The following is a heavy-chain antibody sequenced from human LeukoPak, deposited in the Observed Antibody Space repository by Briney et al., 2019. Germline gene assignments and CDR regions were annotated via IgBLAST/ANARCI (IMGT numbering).Heavy chain of an antibody. CDR1: GYSINSAYY. J-gene: IGHJ4*02. CDR2: MYHSGST. CDR3: ARVKRELTWIQLWLQGSYYFDY. Sequence: SETLSLTCTVPGYSINSAYYWGWIRQPPGKGLEWIGSMYHSGSTYYNPSLQSRVTISVDTSKNQFSLKLSSVTAADTAVYYCARVKRELTWIQLWLQGSYYFDYWGQGTLVTVSS. V-gene: IGHV4-38-2*02. D-gene: IGHD5-18*01.